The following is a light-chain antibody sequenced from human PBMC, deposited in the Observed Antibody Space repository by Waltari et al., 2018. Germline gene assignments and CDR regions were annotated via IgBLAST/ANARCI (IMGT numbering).Light chain of an antibody. Sequence: EIVMTQSPATLSVSPGARATLSCRASQSVSSNLAWYQQKPAQAPRLLIYGASTRATGIPARFSAGGSGTEFTLTISSLQSEDFAVYYCQQYNNWPYTFGQGTKLEIK. CDR2: GAS. V-gene: IGKV3-15*01. CDR3: QQYNNWPYT. J-gene: IGKJ2*01. CDR1: QSVSSN.